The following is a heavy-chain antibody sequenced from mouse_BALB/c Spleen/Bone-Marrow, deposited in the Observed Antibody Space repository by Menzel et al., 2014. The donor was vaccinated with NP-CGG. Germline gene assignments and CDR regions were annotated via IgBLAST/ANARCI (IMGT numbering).Heavy chain of an antibody. CDR3: ARDNGSSPSYWFFNV. CDR2: IRNEANGYTT. J-gene: IGHJ1*01. Sequence: EVKVVESGGGLVQPGGSLRLSCATSGFTFTDYYMTWVRQPSGKALEWLSFIRNEANGYTTEYSPSVKGRFTISRANSQSILYLQMNTLRPEGSATYYGARDNGSSPSYWFFNVWGAGTTVTVSS. D-gene: IGHD1-1*01. V-gene: IGHV7-3*02. CDR1: GFTFTDYY.